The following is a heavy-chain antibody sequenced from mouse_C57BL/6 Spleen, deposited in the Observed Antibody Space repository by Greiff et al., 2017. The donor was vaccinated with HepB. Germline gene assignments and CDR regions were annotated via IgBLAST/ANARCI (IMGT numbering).Heavy chain of an antibody. D-gene: IGHD3-2*01. J-gene: IGHJ2*01. V-gene: IGHV3-6*01. CDR1: GYSITSGYY. CDR2: ISYDGSN. Sequence: EVQLQESGPGLVKPSQSLSLTCSVTGYSITSGYYWNWIRQFPGNKLEWMGYISYDGSNNYNPSLKNRISITRDTSKNQFFLKLNSVTTEDTATYYCARDPDSFYWGQSTTLTVSS. CDR3: ARDPDSFY.